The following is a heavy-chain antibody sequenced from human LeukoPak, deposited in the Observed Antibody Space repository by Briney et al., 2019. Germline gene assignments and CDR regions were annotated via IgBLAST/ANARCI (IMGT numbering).Heavy chain of an antibody. J-gene: IGHJ6*03. CDR3: ARGESRVVVAVDYYYFSYMDV. D-gene: IGHD2-15*01. CDR2: IYASGSS. V-gene: IGHV4-4*07. Sequence: SEPLSLPRSVSGGSISISYWSWIRQPAGRGREWIGRIYASGSSNYHPSLKSRVTMSVDTSKNQFSLKLSSVTAADTAVYYCARGESRVVVAVDYYYFSYMDVWGKGTTVTVSS. CDR1: GGSISISY.